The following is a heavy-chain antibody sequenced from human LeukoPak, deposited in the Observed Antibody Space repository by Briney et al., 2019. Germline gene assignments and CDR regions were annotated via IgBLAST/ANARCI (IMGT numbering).Heavy chain of an antibody. V-gene: IGHV1-46*01. CDR1: GYTFTSYY. J-gene: IGHJ4*02. CDR2: INPSGGST. D-gene: IGHD2-2*01. CDR3: AREGVSGCSSTSCPFDY. Sequence: ASVKVSCKASGYTFTSYYMHWVRQAPGQGLEWMGIINPSGGSTSYAQKFQGRVTMTRDTSTSTAYMELSSLRSEDTAVYYCAREGVSGCSSTSCPFDYWGQGTLVTVSS.